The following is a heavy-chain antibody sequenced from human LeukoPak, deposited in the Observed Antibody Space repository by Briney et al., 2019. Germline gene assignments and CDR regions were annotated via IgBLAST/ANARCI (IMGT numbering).Heavy chain of an antibody. CDR2: INPNSGGT. Sequence: ASVKVSCKASGYTFTGYYMHWVRQALGQGLEWMGWINPNSGGTNYAQKFQGRVTMTRDTSISTAYVELSRLRSDDTAVYYCARESSGWLQLECDYWGQGTLVTVSS. J-gene: IGHJ4*02. CDR1: GYTFTGYY. D-gene: IGHD5-12*01. CDR3: ARESSGWLQLECDY. V-gene: IGHV1-2*02.